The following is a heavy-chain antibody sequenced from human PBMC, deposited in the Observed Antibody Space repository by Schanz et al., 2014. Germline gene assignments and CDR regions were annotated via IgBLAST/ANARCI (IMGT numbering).Heavy chain of an antibody. V-gene: IGHV3-23*01. CDR2: VTGASDHI. Sequence: EVQLLESGGGLIQPGGSLRLSCAASGFIFGSSVMAWVRQAPGKGLEWVSGVTGASDHIDYAESVKGRFTISRDNSKNTLYLEMNSLRAEDTALYYCARDRRNADLDYWGQGTLVTVSS. D-gene: IGHD1-1*01. CDR3: ARDRRNADLDY. J-gene: IGHJ4*02. CDR1: GFIFGSSV.